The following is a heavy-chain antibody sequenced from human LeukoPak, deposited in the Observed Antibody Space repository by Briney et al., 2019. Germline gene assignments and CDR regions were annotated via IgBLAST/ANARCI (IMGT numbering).Heavy chain of an antibody. V-gene: IGHV3-7*03. CDR3: AKDNGMGAPDFYFDY. CDR1: GLTLSSYW. Sequence: GGSLRLSCAASGLTLSSYWMSWVRQAPGKGLEWVANIKQDGSQKNYVDSVKGRFTISRDNAKNSMHLQMNSLRAEDTALYYCAKDNGMGAPDFYFDYWGQGTLVTVSS. D-gene: IGHD1-26*01. J-gene: IGHJ4*02. CDR2: IKQDGSQK.